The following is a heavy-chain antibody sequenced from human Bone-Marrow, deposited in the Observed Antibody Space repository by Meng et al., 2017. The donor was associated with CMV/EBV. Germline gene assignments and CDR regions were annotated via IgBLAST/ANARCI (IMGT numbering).Heavy chain of an antibody. CDR3: VRLDDF. CDR2: IYPGDSDT. J-gene: IGHJ4*02. Sequence: GESLKISCRASGYTFTNYWIGWVRQMPGKGLEWMGIIYPGDSDTRYSPSFQGQVTISADKSINTAYLQWSSLKASDTAIYYCVRLDDFWGQGTLVTVSS. CDR1: GYTFTNYW. V-gene: IGHV5-51*01.